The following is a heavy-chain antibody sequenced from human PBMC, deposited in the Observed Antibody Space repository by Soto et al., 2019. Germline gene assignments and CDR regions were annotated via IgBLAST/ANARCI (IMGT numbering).Heavy chain of an antibody. V-gene: IGHV3-73*01. CDR2: IRSRSNGYAT. D-gene: IGHD5-12*01. J-gene: IGHJ4*02. Sequence: GGSLRLSCAASGFTLSGSVIYWVRQPSGKGLEWVGRIRSRSNGYATAYAASVRGRFTISRDDSKNTAYLQMNSLKTEDTAVYYCSRPRYSNYDSDYWGQGTLVTVSS. CDR1: GFTLSGSV. CDR3: SRPRYSNYDSDY.